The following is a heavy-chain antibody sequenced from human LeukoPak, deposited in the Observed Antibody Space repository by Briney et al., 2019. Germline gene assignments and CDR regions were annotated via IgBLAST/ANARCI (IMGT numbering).Heavy chain of an antibody. D-gene: IGHD6-25*01. CDR2: IHDDGRT. CDR3: AKVLTAAGLDL. V-gene: IGHV4/OR15-8*01. CDR1: GGSMSDSKT. Sequence: KPSETPSLTCSVSGGSMSDSKTWGWVRQPPGKGLEWLANIHDDGRTAPNPSLRSRLTISQDRSKNQFSLKVGSVTAADTAFYYCAKVLTAAGLDLWGQGILVTVSS. J-gene: IGHJ5*02.